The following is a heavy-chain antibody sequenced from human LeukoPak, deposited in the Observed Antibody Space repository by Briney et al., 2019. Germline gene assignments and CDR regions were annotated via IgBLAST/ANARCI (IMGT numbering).Heavy chain of an antibody. Sequence: SETLSLTCTVSGGSISSSSYYWGWIRQPPGKGLEWIGSIYYTGSSHYNPSLRSRATISVDTSKNQFSLKLSSVTAADTAVYYCTRAASSGPLFTYHMDVWGKGTTVTVSS. V-gene: IGHV4-39*07. CDR1: GGSISSSSYY. J-gene: IGHJ6*03. D-gene: IGHD3-22*01. CDR2: IYYTGSS. CDR3: TRAASSGPLFTYHMDV.